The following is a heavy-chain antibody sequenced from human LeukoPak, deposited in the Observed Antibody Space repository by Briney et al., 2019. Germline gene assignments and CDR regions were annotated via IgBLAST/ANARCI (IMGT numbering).Heavy chain of an antibody. D-gene: IGHD2-2*01. V-gene: IGHV3-21*01. CDR1: GFTFSSYS. Sequence: GGSLRLSCAASGFTFSSYSMNWVCQAPGKGLEWVSSISSSSSYIYYADSVKGRFTISRDNAKNSLYLQMNSLRAEDTAVYYCARDIQLLYFDYWGQGTLVTVSS. J-gene: IGHJ4*02. CDR3: ARDIQLLYFDY. CDR2: ISSSSSYI.